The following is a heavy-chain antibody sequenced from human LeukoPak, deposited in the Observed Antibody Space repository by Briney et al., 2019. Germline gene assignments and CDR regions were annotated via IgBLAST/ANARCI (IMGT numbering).Heavy chain of an antibody. CDR1: GVSISSSNSY. D-gene: IGHD5-12*01. CDR2: IYYSGNT. V-gene: IGHV4-39*01. J-gene: IGHJ4*02. CDR3: ASPDRYGGYGLVY. Sequence: SETLSLTCTVSGVSISSSNSYWGWLRQPPGKGLEWIGSIYYSGNTYYNASLKSQVSISIDTSKNQFSLRLTSVTAADTAVYYCASPDRYGGYGLVYWGQGTLVTVSS.